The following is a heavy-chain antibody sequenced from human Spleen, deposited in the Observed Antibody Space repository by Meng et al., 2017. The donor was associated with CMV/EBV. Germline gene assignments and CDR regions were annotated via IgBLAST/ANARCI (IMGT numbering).Heavy chain of an antibody. CDR1: GFTFSNYA. V-gene: IGHV3-21*01. D-gene: IGHD5-24*01. Sequence: GESLKISCVASGFTFSNYAMTWVRQVPGKGLEWVSGISGSTYYADSVKGRFTISRDNAKNSLYLQMNSLRAEDTAMYYCARGGEMATIAQYYFDYWGQGTLVTVSS. J-gene: IGHJ4*02. CDR2: ISGST. CDR3: ARGGEMATIAQYYFDY.